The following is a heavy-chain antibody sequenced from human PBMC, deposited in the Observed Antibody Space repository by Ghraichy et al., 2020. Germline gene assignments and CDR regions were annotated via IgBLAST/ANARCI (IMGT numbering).Heavy chain of an antibody. CDR3: ARYTNAWYLDY. J-gene: IGHJ4*02. Sequence: SQTLSLTCAISGDRVSSNSAAWNRIRQSPSRGLEWLGRTYYRSQWYSDYGVSVRGRITINPNTSKNQFSLQLNSVTPEDTAVYYCARYTNAWYLDYWGQGTLVTVSS. V-gene: IGHV6-1*01. CDR2: TYYRSQWYS. CDR1: GDRVSSNSAA. D-gene: IGHD6-19*01.